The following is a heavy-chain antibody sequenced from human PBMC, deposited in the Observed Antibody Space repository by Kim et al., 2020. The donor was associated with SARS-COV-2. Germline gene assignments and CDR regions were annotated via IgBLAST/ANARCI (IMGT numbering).Heavy chain of an antibody. J-gene: IGHJ1*01. CDR3: ARSPGREQWLVKGSQYFQH. Sequence: ASVKVSCKASGYTFTGYYMHWVRQAPGQGLEWMGRINPNSGGTNYAQKFQGRVTMTRDTSISTAYMELSRLRSDDTAVYYCARSPGREQWLVKGSQYFQHWGQGTLVTVSS. V-gene: IGHV1-2*06. CDR1: GYTFTGYY. CDR2: INPNSGGT. D-gene: IGHD6-19*01.